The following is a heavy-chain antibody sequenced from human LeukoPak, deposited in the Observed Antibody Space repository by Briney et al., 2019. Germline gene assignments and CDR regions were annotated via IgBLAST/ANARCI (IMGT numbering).Heavy chain of an antibody. V-gene: IGHV3-9*01. CDR2: ISWNSGSI. Sequence: GRSLRLSCAASGFTFDDYAMHWVRQAPGKGLEWVSGISWNSGSIGYADSVKGRFTISRDDAKKSVFLQMHSLRADDTAVYYCAREASLGWGQGTVVTVSS. CDR1: GFTFDDYA. CDR3: AREASLG. J-gene: IGHJ3*01.